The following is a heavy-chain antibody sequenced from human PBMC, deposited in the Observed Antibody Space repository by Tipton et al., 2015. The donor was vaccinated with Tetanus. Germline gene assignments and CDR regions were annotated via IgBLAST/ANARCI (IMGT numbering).Heavy chain of an antibody. J-gene: IGHJ4*02. D-gene: IGHD5-24*01. CDR3: TRDREMAPYYFDY. Sequence: SLRLSCAASGFTFSNAWMSWVRQAPGKGLEWVGRIKSKTDGGTTDYAAPVKGRFTISRDDSKSIAYLQMNSLKTEDTAVYYCTRDREMAPYYFDYWGQGTLVTVSS. V-gene: IGHV3-15*01. CDR2: IKSKTDGGTT. CDR1: GFTFSNAW.